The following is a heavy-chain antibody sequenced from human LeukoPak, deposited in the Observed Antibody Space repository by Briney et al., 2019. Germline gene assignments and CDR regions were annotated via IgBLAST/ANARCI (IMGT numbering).Heavy chain of an antibody. CDR1: GYPISSGYY. CDR3: ASNHAFDI. CDR2: IYHSGST. V-gene: IGHV4-38-2*01. Sequence: PSETLSLTCAVSGYPISSGYYWGWIRQPPGKGLEWIGSIYHSGSTYYNPSLKSRVTISVDTSKNQFSLKLSSETAADTAVYYCASNHAFDIWGQGTMVTVSS. J-gene: IGHJ3*02.